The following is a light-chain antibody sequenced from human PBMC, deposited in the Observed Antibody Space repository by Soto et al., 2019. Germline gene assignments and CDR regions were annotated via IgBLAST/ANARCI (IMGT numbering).Light chain of an antibody. Sequence: DIQMTQSPSSLSASVGDRVTITCRASESIARHLNWYQQKPGKAPKLLIYAASSLQNGVPSRFXGGGSGTDFTLTISNLQPEDVATYYCQQTYSTLSITFGQGTRLEMK. V-gene: IGKV1-39*01. CDR1: ESIARH. J-gene: IGKJ5*01. CDR2: AAS. CDR3: QQTYSTLSIT.